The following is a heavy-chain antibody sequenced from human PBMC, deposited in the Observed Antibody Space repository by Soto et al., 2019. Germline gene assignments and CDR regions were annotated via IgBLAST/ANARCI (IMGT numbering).Heavy chain of an antibody. CDR2: INPNSGGT. D-gene: IGHD2-15*01. V-gene: IGHV1-2*04. Sequence: ASVKVSCKASGYTFTGYYMHWVRQAPGQGLEWMGWINPNSGGTNYAQKFQGWVTMTRDTSISTAYMELSRLRSDDTAVYYCAREAGSSGSRDFDYWGQGTLVTVSS. J-gene: IGHJ4*02. CDR1: GYTFTGYY. CDR3: AREAGSSGSRDFDY.